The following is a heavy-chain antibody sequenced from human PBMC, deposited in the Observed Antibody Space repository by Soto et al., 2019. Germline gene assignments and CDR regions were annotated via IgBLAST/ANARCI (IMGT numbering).Heavy chain of an antibody. Sequence: PSETVSLTCTVSGGSVTNSSYYWGWIRQSPGKGLERIGSVYYRGRSYSKSSVKSRVTISVDTSKNRFSLSLNSVTASDTAVYFCVSQRTTVPTQAYFDYWGPGALVTVSS. D-gene: IGHD4-17*01. CDR2: VYYRGRS. CDR3: VSQRTTVPTQAYFDY. J-gene: IGHJ4*02. CDR1: GGSVTNSSYY. V-gene: IGHV4-39*01.